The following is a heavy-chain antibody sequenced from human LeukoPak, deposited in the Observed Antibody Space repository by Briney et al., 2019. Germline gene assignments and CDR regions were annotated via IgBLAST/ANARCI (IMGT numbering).Heavy chain of an antibody. V-gene: IGHV3-30*14. J-gene: IGHJ3*02. CDR2: ISSYGSNK. CDR3: ARDSGHDAFDI. CDR1: KFSFSVYT. Sequence: GGSLRLSCAVSKFSFSVYTMHWVRQAPGKGLEWVALISSYGSNKYYAESVKGRFTISRDDSKNTLYLQMNRLRAEDTAVYYCARDSGHDAFDIWGQGTMVTVSS.